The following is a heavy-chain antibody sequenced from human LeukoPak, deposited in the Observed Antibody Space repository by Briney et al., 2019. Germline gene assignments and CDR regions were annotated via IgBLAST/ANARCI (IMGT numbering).Heavy chain of an antibody. V-gene: IGHV3-7*03. CDR3: ARDTYGDFIYYYYYGMDV. D-gene: IGHD4-17*01. CDR1: GFTVSSYW. Sequence: GGSLRLSCAASGFTVSSYWMSWVRQAPGKGLEWVANIKQDGSEKYYVDSVKGRFTISRDNAKNPLYLQMNSLRAEDTAVYYCARDTYGDFIYYYYYGMDVWGKGTTVTVSS. CDR2: IKQDGSEK. J-gene: IGHJ6*04.